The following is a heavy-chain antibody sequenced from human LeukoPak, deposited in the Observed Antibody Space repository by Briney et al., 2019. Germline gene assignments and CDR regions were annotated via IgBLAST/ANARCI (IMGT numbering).Heavy chain of an antibody. D-gene: IGHD3-10*01. CDR2: IYYSGST. CDR3: ASRQGVRGPDPFDY. Sequence: SETLSLTCTVSGGSISSSSYYWGWIRQPPGKGLEWIGSIYYSGSTYYNPSLKSRVTISVDTSKNQFSLKLSSVTAADTAVYYCASRQGVRGPDPFDYWGQEPWSPSPQ. CDR1: GGSISSSSYY. V-gene: IGHV4-39*01. J-gene: IGHJ4*01.